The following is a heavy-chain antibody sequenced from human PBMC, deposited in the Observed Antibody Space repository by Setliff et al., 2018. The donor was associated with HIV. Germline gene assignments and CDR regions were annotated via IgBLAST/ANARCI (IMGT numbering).Heavy chain of an antibody. J-gene: IGHJ3*02. D-gene: IGHD3-3*01. Sequence: KASETLSLTCTVSGGSISSYYWSWIRQPPGKGLEWIGYIYYSGGTNYNPSLKSRVTISVDTSKNQFSLKLSSVTAADTAVYYCARDRKSLGYNFWSGFRPDAAFDIWGQGTMVTVSS. CDR1: GGSISSYY. V-gene: IGHV4-59*01. CDR2: IYYSGGT. CDR3: ARDRKSLGYNFWSGFRPDAAFDI.